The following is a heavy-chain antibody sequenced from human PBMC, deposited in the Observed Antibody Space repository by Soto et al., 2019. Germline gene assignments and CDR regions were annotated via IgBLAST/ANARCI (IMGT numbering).Heavy chain of an antibody. D-gene: IGHD3-3*01. J-gene: IGHJ4*02. CDR3: AKDGRITIFGVVTPFDY. CDR2: ISGSGGST. V-gene: IGHV3-23*01. Sequence: PGGSLRLSCAASGFTFSSYAMSWVRQAPGKGLEWVSAISGSGGSTYYADSVKGRFTISRDNSKNTLYLQMNSLRAEDTAVYYCAKDGRITIFGVVTPFDYWGQGTLVTVSS. CDR1: GFTFSSYA.